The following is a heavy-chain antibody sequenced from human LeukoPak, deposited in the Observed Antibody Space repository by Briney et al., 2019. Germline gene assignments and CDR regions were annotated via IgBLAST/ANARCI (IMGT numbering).Heavy chain of an antibody. D-gene: IGHD5-24*01. V-gene: IGHV5-51*01. J-gene: IGHJ4*02. Sequence: GESLKISCKGSGYSFTSYRIGWVRQMPGKGLEWMGIIYPGDSDTRYSPSFQGQVTISADKSISTAYLQWSSLKASDAAMYHCVGSLLWDNGYNIDYWGQGTLVTVSS. CDR3: VGSLLWDNGYNIDY. CDR1: GYSFTSYR. CDR2: IYPGDSDT.